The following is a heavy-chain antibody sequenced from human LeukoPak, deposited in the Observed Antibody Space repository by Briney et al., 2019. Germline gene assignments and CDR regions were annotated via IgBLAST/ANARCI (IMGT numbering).Heavy chain of an antibody. D-gene: IGHD3-10*01. CDR1: GGSISSYY. J-gene: IGHJ1*01. Sequence: SETLSLTCTVSGGSISSYYWSWIRQPPGKGLEWIGEINHSGSTNYNPSLKSRVTISVDTSKNQFSLKLSSVTAADTAVYYCARDPDYYGSGKYFQHWGQGTLVTVSS. CDR2: INHSGST. V-gene: IGHV4-34*01. CDR3: ARDPDYYGSGKYFQH.